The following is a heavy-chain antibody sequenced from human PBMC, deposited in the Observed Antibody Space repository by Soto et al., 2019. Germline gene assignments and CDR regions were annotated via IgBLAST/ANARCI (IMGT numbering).Heavy chain of an antibody. V-gene: IGHV1-3*01. J-gene: IGHJ6*02. CDR2: INAGNGNT. Sequence: ASVKVPCKASGYTFTRYCIHWVRQAPGQRLEWTGWINAGNGNTKYSEKFQGRVTITRDTSASTAYLELSSLRSEDTAVYYCARDPNDSSAYYHHYYYGMDVWGQGTTVTVSS. CDR1: GYTFTRYC. CDR3: ARDPNDSSAYYHHYYYGMDV. D-gene: IGHD3-22*01.